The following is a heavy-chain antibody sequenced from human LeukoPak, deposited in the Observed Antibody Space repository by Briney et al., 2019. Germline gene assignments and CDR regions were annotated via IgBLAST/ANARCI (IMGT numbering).Heavy chain of an antibody. J-gene: IGHJ4*02. CDR3: ARASGGTFDFDY. Sequence: GGSLRLSCAASGFTFSSYSMNWVSQAPGKGLEWVSSISSSSSYIYYADSVKGRFTISRDNAKNSLYLQMNSLRAEDTAVYYCARASGGTFDFDYWGQGTLVTVSS. CDR2: ISSSSSYI. CDR1: GFTFSSYS. V-gene: IGHV3-21*01. D-gene: IGHD4-23*01.